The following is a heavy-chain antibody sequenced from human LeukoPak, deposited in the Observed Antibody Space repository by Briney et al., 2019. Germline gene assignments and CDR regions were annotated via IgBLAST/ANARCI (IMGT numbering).Heavy chain of an antibody. Sequence: GGSLRLSCAASGFIFSSYAMHWVRQAPGKGLEWVAVISYDGSNKYYADSVKGRFTISRDNSKNTLYLQMNSLRAEDTAVYYCARAEMATGTGTTFDYWGQGTLVTVSS. CDR1: GFIFSSYA. CDR2: ISYDGSNK. J-gene: IGHJ4*02. CDR3: ARAEMATGTGTTFDY. V-gene: IGHV3-30*04. D-gene: IGHD5-24*01.